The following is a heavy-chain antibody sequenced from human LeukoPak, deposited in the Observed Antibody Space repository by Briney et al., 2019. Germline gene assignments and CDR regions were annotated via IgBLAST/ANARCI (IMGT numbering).Heavy chain of an antibody. J-gene: IGHJ4*02. D-gene: IGHD3-22*01. CDR1: GFTFSSYG. CDR3: AKVAAPLYYYDSSGSGYYFDY. V-gene: IGHV3-23*01. CDR2: ISGSGGST. Sequence: GGSLRLSCAASGFTFSSYGMSWVRQAPGKGLEWVSAISGSGGSTYYADSVKGRFTISRDNSKNTLYLQMNSLRAEDTAVYYCAKVAAPLYYYDSSGSGYYFDYWGQGTLVTVSS.